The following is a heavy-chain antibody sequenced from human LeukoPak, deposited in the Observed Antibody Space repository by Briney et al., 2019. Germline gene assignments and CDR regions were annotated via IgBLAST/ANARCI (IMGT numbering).Heavy chain of an antibody. V-gene: IGHV4-39*01. Sequence: PSETLSPTCTVSGGSISSGGYYWSWIHQHPGKGLEWIGSIYYSGSTYYNPSLKSRATISVDTSKNQFSLKLSSVTAADTAVYYCARPLVGTTDYFDYWGQGTLVTVSS. J-gene: IGHJ4*02. CDR1: GGSISSGGYY. CDR2: IYYSGST. CDR3: ARPLVGTTDYFDY. D-gene: IGHD1-26*01.